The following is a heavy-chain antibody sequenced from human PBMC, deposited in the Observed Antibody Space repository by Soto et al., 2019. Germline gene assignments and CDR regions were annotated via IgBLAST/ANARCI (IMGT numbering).Heavy chain of an antibody. V-gene: IGHV3-21*01. J-gene: IGHJ5*02. Sequence: PVGSLRLSCAASGFTFSAHSMSWVRQAPGRGLEWVSSISSSSTYIFYADSIKGRFTISRDDARNSLYLQMNGLRVEDTAVYYCAGGGQLDPWGQGTLVTVSS. D-gene: IGHD3-16*01. CDR1: GFTFSAHS. CDR2: ISSSSTYI. CDR3: AGGGQLDP.